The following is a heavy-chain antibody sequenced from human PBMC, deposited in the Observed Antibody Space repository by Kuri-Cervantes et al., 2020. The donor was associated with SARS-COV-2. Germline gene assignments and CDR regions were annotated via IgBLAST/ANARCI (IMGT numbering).Heavy chain of an antibody. CDR1: GGSISSGGYY. D-gene: IGHD3-3*01. CDR3: ARAGVGDFWSGYYGMDV. CDR2: IYYSGST. V-gene: IGHV4-31*03. J-gene: IGHJ6*02. Sequence: SETLSLTCTVSGGSISSGGYYWSWIRQHPGKGLEWIGYIYYSGSTYYNPSLKSRVTISVDTSKNQFSLKLSSVTAADTAVYYCARAGVGDFWSGYYGMDVWGQGTTVTVSS.